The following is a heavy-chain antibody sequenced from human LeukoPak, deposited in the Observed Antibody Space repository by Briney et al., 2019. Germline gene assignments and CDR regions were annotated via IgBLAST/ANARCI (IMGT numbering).Heavy chain of an antibody. CDR1: GGSISSYY. Sequence: PSETLSLTCTVSGGSISSYYWGWIRQPPGKGLEWIGYIYYSGSTNYNPSLKSRVTISVDTSKNQFSLKLSSVTAADTAVYYCARQPIASRDYYYYYGMDVWGQGTTVTVSS. CDR3: ARQPIASRDYYYYYGMDV. V-gene: IGHV4-59*08. J-gene: IGHJ6*02. D-gene: IGHD2-21*01. CDR2: IYYSGST.